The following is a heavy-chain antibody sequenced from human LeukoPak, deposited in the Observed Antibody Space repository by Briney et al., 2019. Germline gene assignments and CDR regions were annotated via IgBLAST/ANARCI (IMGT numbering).Heavy chain of an antibody. V-gene: IGHV3-53*01. Sequence: GGSLRLSCAASGFTVSGTHMSWVRQAPGKGLEWVSAMYTGGTTYYADSVKGRFTISRDNSGNTLFLHMSSLRADDTAVYYCAKDEATSGGGLASWGQGTMVTVSS. CDR3: AKDEATSGGGLAS. CDR2: MYTGGTT. J-gene: IGHJ4*02. D-gene: IGHD3-16*01. CDR1: GFTVSGTH.